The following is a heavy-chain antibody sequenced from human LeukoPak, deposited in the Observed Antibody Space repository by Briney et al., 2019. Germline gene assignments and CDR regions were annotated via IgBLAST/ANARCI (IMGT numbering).Heavy chain of an antibody. CDR1: GFTFSTYG. J-gene: IGHJ2*01. Sequence: GGSLRLSCAASGFTFSTYGMHWVRQAPGKGLEWVAIIWYDGSNKYYADSVKGRFTISRDNSKNTLYLQMNSLRAEDTAVYYCARESPRKIQLWLGGYFDLWGRGILATVSS. V-gene: IGHV3-33*01. D-gene: IGHD5-18*01. CDR3: ARESPRKIQLWLGGYFDL. CDR2: IWYDGSNK.